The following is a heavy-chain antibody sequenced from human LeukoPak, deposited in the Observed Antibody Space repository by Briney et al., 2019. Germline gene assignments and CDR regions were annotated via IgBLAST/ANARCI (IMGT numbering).Heavy chain of an antibody. CDR2: FNPEDGET. Sequence: ASVKVSCKVSGYTLTELSMHWVRQAPGKGLEWMGGFNPEDGETIYAQKFQGRVTMTEDTSTDTAYMELSSLRSEDTAVYYCATEGGIVGATGGWDSDYWGQGTLVTVSS. V-gene: IGHV1-24*01. D-gene: IGHD1-26*01. J-gene: IGHJ4*02. CDR1: GYTLTELS. CDR3: ATEGGIVGATGGWDSDY.